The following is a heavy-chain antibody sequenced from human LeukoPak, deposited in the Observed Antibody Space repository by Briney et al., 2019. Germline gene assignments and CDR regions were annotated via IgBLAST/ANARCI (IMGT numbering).Heavy chain of an antibody. CDR2: INHSGST. D-gene: IGHD1-26*01. Sequence: SETLSLTCAVYGGSFSGYYWSWIRQPPGKGLEWIGEINHSGSTNYNPSLKSRVTISVDTSKNQFSLKLSSVTAADTAVYYCARPVGATTDWYFDLWGRGTLVTVSS. CDR1: GGSFSGYY. V-gene: IGHV4-34*01. CDR3: ARPVGATTDWYFDL. J-gene: IGHJ2*01.